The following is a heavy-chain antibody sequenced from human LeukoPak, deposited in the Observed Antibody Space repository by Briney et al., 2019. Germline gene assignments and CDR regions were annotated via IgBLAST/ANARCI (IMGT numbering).Heavy chain of an antibody. J-gene: IGHJ5*02. D-gene: IGHD6-6*01. CDR3: ARDDSYSSSYFNWFDP. CDR2: ISSSSSYI. Sequence: PGGSLRLSCAASGFTFSSYSMNWVRQAPGKGLEWVSSISSSSSYIYYADSVKGRFTISRDNAKNSLYLQMNSLRAEDTAVYYCARDDSYSSSYFNWFDPWGQGTLVTVSS. CDR1: GFTFSSYS. V-gene: IGHV3-21*01.